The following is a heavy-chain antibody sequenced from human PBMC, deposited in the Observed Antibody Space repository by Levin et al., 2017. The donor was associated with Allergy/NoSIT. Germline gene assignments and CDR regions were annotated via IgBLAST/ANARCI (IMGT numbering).Heavy chain of an antibody. D-gene: IGHD2-2*01. J-gene: IGHJ3*02. V-gene: IGHV3-30-3*01. Sequence: GGSLRLSCAASGFTFSSYAMHWVRQAPGKGLEWVAVISYDGSNKYYADSVKGRFTISRDNSKNTLYLQMNSLRAEDTAVYYCARDNVGYCSSTSCYRGAFDIWGQGTMVTVSS. CDR3: ARDNVGYCSSTSCYRGAFDI. CDR2: ISYDGSNK. CDR1: GFTFSSYA.